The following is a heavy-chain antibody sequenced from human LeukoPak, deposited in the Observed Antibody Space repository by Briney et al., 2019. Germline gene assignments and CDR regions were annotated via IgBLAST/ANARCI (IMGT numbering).Heavy chain of an antibody. J-gene: IGHJ4*02. CDR2: IYYSGST. Sequence: PSETLSLTCAVYGGSFSGYYWSWIRQPPGKGLEWIGYIYYSGSTYYNPSLKSRVTISVDTSKNQFSLKLSSVTAADTAVYYCAREASHGSGDQIDYWGQGTLVTVSS. D-gene: IGHD3-10*01. CDR1: GGSFSGYY. CDR3: AREASHGSGDQIDY. V-gene: IGHV4-30-4*08.